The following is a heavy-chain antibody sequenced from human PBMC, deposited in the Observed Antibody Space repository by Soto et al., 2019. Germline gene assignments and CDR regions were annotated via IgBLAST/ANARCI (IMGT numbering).Heavy chain of an antibody. CDR2: IYYSGST. CDR3: ARQFGDTAMVSPGTGIDP. Sequence: SETLSLTCTVSGGSISSSSYYWGWIRQPPGKGLEWIGSIYYSGSTYYNPSLKSRVTISVDTSKNQFSLKLSSVTAADTAVYYCARQFGDTAMVSPGTGIDPWGQGTLVTVSS. CDR1: GGSISSSSYY. V-gene: IGHV4-39*01. J-gene: IGHJ5*02. D-gene: IGHD5-18*01.